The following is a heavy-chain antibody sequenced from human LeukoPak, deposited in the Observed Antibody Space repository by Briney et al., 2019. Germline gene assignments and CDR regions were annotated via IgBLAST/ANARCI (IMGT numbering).Heavy chain of an antibody. V-gene: IGHV3-30*03. CDR1: GFTFSSYG. CDR2: ISYDGSNK. D-gene: IGHD3-9*01. CDR3: SASGPPRRYFVDYYYYYMDV. Sequence: GGSLRLSCAASGFTFSSYGMHWVRQAPGKGLEWVAVISYDGSNKYYADSVKGRFTISRDNSKNTLYLQMNSLRAEDTAVYYCSASGPPRRYFVDYYYYYMDVWGKGTTVTVSS. J-gene: IGHJ6*03.